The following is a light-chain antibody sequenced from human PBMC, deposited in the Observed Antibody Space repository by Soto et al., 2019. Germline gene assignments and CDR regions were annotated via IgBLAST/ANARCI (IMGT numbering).Light chain of an antibody. CDR2: AAS. CDR3: QQLSTYPST. CDR1: ESIDNW. J-gene: IGKJ4*01. V-gene: IGKV1-5*01. Sequence: DIQVTQSPSTLSASVGDAVTITCRASESIDNWLAWYQQKPGEAPKLLIFAASTLQSGVPSRFSGSGSGTDFTLTISSLQAEDFATYYCQQLSTYPSTFGGGTKVDIK.